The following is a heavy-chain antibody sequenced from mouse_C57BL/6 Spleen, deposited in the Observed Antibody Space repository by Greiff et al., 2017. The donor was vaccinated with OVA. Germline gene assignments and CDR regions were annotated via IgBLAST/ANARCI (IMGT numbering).Heavy chain of an antibody. D-gene: IGHD2-3*01. V-gene: IGHV1-15*01. CDR1: GYTFTDYE. CDR3: TREWGYYAWFAY. Sequence: QVHLKQSGAELVRPGASVTLSCKASGYTFTDYEMHWVKQTPVHGLEWIGAIDPETGGTAYNQKFKGKAILTADKSSSTAYMELRSLTSEDSAVYYCTREWGYYAWFAYWGQGTLVTVSA. CDR2: IDPETGGT. J-gene: IGHJ3*01.